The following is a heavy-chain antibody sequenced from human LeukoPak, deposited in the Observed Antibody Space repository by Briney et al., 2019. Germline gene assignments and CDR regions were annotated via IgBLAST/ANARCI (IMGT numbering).Heavy chain of an antibody. J-gene: IGHJ5*02. CDR3: ARGGVNYKIAGP. CDR2: IYYSGST. CDR1: GGSITSYY. Sequence: SETLSLTCTVSGGSITSYYWSWIRQPPGKGLEWIGYIYYSGSTNYNPSLKSRVTISVDTSRNQFSLKLSSVTAADTAVYYCARGGVNYKIAGPWGQGALVTVSS. D-gene: IGHD3-10*01. V-gene: IGHV4-59*01.